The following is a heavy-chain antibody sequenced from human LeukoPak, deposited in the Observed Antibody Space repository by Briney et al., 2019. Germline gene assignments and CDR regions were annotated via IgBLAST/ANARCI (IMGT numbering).Heavy chain of an antibody. CDR2: ISSSSSYI. J-gene: IGHJ6*02. CDR1: GFTFSSYS. V-gene: IGHV3-21*01. CDR3: ARDFNYYYYYGMDV. Sequence: GGSLRLSCAASGFTFSSYSMNWVRKAPGKGLDWVSSISSSSSYIYYADSAKGRFTISRDNAKNSLYLQMNSLRAEDTAVYYCARDFNYYYYYGMDVWGQGTTVTVSS.